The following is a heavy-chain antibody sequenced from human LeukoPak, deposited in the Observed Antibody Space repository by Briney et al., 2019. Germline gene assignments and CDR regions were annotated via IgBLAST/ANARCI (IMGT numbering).Heavy chain of an antibody. CDR2: INHSGST. D-gene: IGHD3-3*01. CDR1: GGSFSGYY. Sequence: ETLSLTCAVYGGSFSGYYWSWIRQPPGKGLEWIGEINHSGSTNYNPSLKSRVTISVDTSKNQFSLKLSSVTAADTAVYYCATHFTIFGAFDIWGQGTMVIVSS. CDR3: ATHFTIFGAFDI. V-gene: IGHV4-34*01. J-gene: IGHJ3*02.